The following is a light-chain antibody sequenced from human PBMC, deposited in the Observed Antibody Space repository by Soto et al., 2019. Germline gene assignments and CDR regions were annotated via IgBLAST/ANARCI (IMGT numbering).Light chain of an antibody. V-gene: IGKV1-6*01. Sequence: IQMTQSPSSLSASLGDRVTITCRASQSIVTYLNWYLQKPGKAPKLLIYAASSLESGVPSRFSGSGSGTDFTLTISSLQPEDFATYYCLQDYNYPWTFGQGTKVDI. CDR1: QSIVTY. CDR2: AAS. J-gene: IGKJ1*01. CDR3: LQDYNYPWT.